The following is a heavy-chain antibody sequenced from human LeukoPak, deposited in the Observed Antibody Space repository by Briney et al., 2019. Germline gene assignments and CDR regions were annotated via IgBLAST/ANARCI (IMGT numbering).Heavy chain of an antibody. CDR3: ARGRGDTSMALYFDY. V-gene: IGHV3-7*05. D-gene: IGHD5-18*01. Sequence: GGSLRLSCAASGFTLSSYCMSWVRQPPGKGLEWVANIKQDGSEKYYVDSVKGRFTISRDNPKNSLYLQMNSLRAEDTAVYYCARGRGDTSMALYFDYWGEGTLVTVSS. CDR1: GFTLSSYC. CDR2: IKQDGSEK. J-gene: IGHJ4*02.